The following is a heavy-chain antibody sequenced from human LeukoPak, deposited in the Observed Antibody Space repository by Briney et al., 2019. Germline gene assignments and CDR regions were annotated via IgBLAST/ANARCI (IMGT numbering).Heavy chain of an antibody. J-gene: IGHJ6*03. CDR1: GGSISSSTYY. D-gene: IGHD2-2*02. V-gene: IGHV4-39*01. Sequence: SETLSLTCVVSGGSISSSTYYWGWIRQPPGKGLEWIGHIYYSGSTYYRPSLKSRVTISVDTSKNQFSLKLNSVSAADTAVYYCARRSCSSTSCYTGSYYMDVWGTGTTVTVSS. CDR3: ARRSCSSTSCYTGSYYMDV. CDR2: IYYSGST.